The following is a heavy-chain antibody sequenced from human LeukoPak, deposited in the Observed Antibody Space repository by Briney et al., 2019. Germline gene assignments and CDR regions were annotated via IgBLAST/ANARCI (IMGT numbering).Heavy chain of an antibody. CDR1: GFTFSSYS. V-gene: IGHV3-21*01. CDR2: ISSSSSYI. D-gene: IGHD6-19*01. CDR3: ASHSSGWSIDY. Sequence: GGSLRLSCAASGFTFSSYSMNWVRQAPGKGLEWVSSISSSSSYIYYADSVKGRFTISRDNAKNSLYLQMSSLRAEDTAVYYCASHSSGWSIDYWGQGTLVTVSS. J-gene: IGHJ4*02.